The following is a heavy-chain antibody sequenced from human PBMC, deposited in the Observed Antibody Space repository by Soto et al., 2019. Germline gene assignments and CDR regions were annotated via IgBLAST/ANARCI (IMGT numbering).Heavy chain of an antibody. CDR1: GYNFANYW. Sequence: GESLKISCKGSGYNFANYWIGWVRQMPGKGLEWMGIIYPSDSDTRYSPSFQGQVTFSADKSISTAYLQWSSLKASDTAMYYCARRGAFYCSGGSCYSRGSFDYWGQGTLVTVSS. CDR3: ARRGAFYCSGGSCYSRGSFDY. V-gene: IGHV5-51*01. CDR2: IYPSDSDT. J-gene: IGHJ4*02. D-gene: IGHD2-15*01.